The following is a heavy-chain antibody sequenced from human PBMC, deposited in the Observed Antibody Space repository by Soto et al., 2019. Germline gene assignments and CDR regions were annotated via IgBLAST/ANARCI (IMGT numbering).Heavy chain of an antibody. D-gene: IGHD6-19*01. CDR1: GFPFDDYA. CDR3: ARRSSRWYFAY. Sequence: GGSLRLSCAASGFPFDDYAMYWVRQTPGKGLEWVSGISWSGNNMDYRDSVKGRFTISRDNAKNSLYLQMNSLRAEDTAVYYCARRSSRWYFAYWGQGSLVTVSS. J-gene: IGHJ4*02. CDR2: ISWSGNNM. V-gene: IGHV3-9*01.